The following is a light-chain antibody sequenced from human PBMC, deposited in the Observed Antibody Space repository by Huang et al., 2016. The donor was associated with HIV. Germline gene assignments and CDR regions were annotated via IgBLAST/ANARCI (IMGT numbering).Light chain of an antibody. J-gene: IGKJ4*01. CDR1: QSVSSY. CDR3: QQRSNWPPLT. V-gene: IGKV3-11*01. CDR2: DAS. Sequence: EIVLTQSQATLSLSPGERATLSCRASQSVSSYLAWYQQKPGQAPRLLIYDASTRATGIPARFSGSGSGTDFTLTISSLEPEDFAVYYCQQRSNWPPLTFGGGTKVEIK.